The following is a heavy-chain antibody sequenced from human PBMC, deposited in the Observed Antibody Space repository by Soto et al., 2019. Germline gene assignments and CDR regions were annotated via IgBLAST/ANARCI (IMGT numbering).Heavy chain of an antibody. V-gene: IGHV1-69*13. CDR2: IIPIFGTA. CDR1: GGTFSSYA. D-gene: IGHD6-6*01. Sequence: SVKVSCKASGGTFSSYAISWVRQAPGQGLEWMGGIIPIFGTANYAQKFQGRVTITADESTSTAYMELSSLRSEDTAVYYCASSGGPYSSSSFDYWGQGTLVTVSS. J-gene: IGHJ4*02. CDR3: ASSGGPYSSSSFDY.